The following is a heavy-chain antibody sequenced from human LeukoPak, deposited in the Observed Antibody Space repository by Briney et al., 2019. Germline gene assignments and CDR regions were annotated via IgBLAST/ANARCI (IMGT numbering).Heavy chain of an antibody. D-gene: IGHD6-19*01. J-gene: IGHJ4*02. CDR3: ARYEAVAGVFDY. CDR1: GGSISSYY. Sequence: SETLSLTCTVSGGSISSYYWSWIRQPAGKGLEWIGRIYTSGSANYNPSLKSRVTMSVDTSKNQFSLKLSSVTAADTAVYYCARYEAVAGVFDYWGQGTLVTVSS. V-gene: IGHV4-4*07. CDR2: IYTSGSA.